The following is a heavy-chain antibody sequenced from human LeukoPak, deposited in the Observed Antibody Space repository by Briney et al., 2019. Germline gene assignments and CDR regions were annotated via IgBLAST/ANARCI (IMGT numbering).Heavy chain of an antibody. J-gene: IGHJ3*02. V-gene: IGHV3-13*01. D-gene: IGHD6-6*01. CDR3: ARALRGQLGPLDAFDI. CDR1: GFTFSNYD. CDR2: IGIAGDT. Sequence: GGSLRLSCVASGFTFSNYDMHWVRQVTGKSLEWVSGIGIAGDTYHVGSVKGRFTISRDNAKNSLYLQMNSLRAEDTAVYYCARALRGQLGPLDAFDICGQGTMVTASS.